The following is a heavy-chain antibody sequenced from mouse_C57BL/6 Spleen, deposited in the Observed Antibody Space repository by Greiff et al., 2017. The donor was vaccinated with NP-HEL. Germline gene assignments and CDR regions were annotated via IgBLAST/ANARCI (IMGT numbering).Heavy chain of an antibody. D-gene: IGHD1-1*01. V-gene: IGHV1-82*01. J-gene: IGHJ4*01. CDR1: GYAFSSSW. CDR3: AREPLFIDYAMDY. CDR2: IYPGDGDT. Sequence: VQLQQSGPELVKPGASVKISCKASGYAFSSSWMNWVKQRPGKGLEWIGRIYPGDGDTNYNGKFKGKATLTADKSSSTAYMQLSSLTSEDSAVYFCAREPLFIDYAMDYWGQGTSVTVSS.